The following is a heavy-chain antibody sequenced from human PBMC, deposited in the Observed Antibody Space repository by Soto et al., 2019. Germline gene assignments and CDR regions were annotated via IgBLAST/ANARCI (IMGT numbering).Heavy chain of an antibody. J-gene: IGHJ4*02. CDR2: ISGSSGGT. V-gene: IGHV3-23*01. CDR1: GFTFSSYA. CDR3: AREPDH. Sequence: EVRLLESGGGLVQPGGSLRLSCAASGFTFSSYAMSWVRQAPGKGLEWVSTISGSSGGTYYADSMKGRFTISRDNSKNTLYLQMYSLRVENTAVYYCAREPDHWGQGTLVTVSS.